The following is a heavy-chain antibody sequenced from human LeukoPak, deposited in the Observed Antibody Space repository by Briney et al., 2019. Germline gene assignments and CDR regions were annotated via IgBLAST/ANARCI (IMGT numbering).Heavy chain of an antibody. D-gene: IGHD6-13*01. Sequence: SETLSLTCTVSSSSISRYYWSWIRQPPGKGLDWIGYIYYTGSTYYNPSLKSRISISLDTSKNQFSLKLNSVTAADTAVYYCARERLGGIADYWGQGTLVTVSS. V-gene: IGHV4-59*01. CDR3: ARERLGGIADY. CDR1: SSSISRYY. J-gene: IGHJ4*02. CDR2: IYYTGST.